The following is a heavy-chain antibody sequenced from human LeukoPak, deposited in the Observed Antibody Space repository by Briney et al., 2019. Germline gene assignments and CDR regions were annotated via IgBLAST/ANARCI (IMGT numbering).Heavy chain of an antibody. V-gene: IGHV1-18*01. D-gene: IGHD2-2*01. CDR2: ISSYNGNT. J-gene: IGHJ6*03. CDR3: ARPAKGAYFYYYMDV. CDR1: TYSLPTYG. Sequence: ASVKVSCKTSTYSLPTYGITWVRPAPGQGLEWMGWISSYNGNTQYAQNFQGRLSLTTDTSTNTAYLELRGLRSNDTAVYFCARPAKGAYFYYYMDVWGQGSTVTVSS.